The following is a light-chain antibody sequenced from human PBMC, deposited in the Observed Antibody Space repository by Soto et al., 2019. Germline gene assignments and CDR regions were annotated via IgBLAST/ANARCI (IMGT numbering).Light chain of an antibody. J-gene: IGKJ2*01. CDR2: DAS. V-gene: IGKV1-5*01. CDR1: QSISSW. Sequence: DIHMTQSPSTLSASVGDRVTITCRASQSISSWFAWYQQKPGKAPKLLIYDASSLESGVPSRFSGSGSGTEFTLTISSLQPDDFATYYCQQYNSYSYTFGQGTKLEIK. CDR3: QQYNSYSYT.